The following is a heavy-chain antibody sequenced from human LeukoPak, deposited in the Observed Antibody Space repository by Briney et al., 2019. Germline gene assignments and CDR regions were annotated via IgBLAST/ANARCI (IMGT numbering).Heavy chain of an antibody. CDR2: ISAYNGNT. V-gene: IGHV1-18*01. CDR3: ARDLSRITGTNWFDP. J-gene: IGHJ5*02. Sequence: ASVKVSCKASGYTFTSYGISWVRQAPGQGLEWMGWISAYNGNTNYAQKLQGRVTMTTDTSTSIAYMELRSLRSDDTAVYYCARDLSRITGTNWFDPWGQGTLVTVSS. CDR1: GYTFTSYG. D-gene: IGHD1-20*01.